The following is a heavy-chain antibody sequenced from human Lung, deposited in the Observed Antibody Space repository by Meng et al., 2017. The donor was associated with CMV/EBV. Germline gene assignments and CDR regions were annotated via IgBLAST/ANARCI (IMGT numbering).Heavy chain of an antibody. CDR3: AREFSSGYLYFDF. J-gene: IGHJ4*02. CDR2: ITSSDTYK. D-gene: IGHD3-9*01. CDR1: GFTSSSYH. V-gene: IGHV3-21*01. Sequence: GGSLRLXCAASGFTSSSYHMSWARQAPGKGLEWVSSITSSDTYKYYPGSLKGRFTIPRDNARKLLYLKINNLRAEDTAVYYCAREFSSGYLYFDFWGQGTXVTVSS.